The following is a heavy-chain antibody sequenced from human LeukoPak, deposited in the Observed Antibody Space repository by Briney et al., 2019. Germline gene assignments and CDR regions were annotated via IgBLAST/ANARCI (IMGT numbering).Heavy chain of an antibody. Sequence: PGGSLRLSCAASGFTFSSYSMNWVRQAPGKGLEWVSYISSSSSTIYYADSVKGRFTISRDNAKNSLYLQMNSLRAEDTAVYYCARASCGGDCYLGVPTNFDYWGQGTLVTVSS. CDR1: GFTFSSYS. J-gene: IGHJ4*02. D-gene: IGHD2-21*02. CDR2: ISSSSSTI. V-gene: IGHV3-48*04. CDR3: ARASCGGDCYLGVPTNFDY.